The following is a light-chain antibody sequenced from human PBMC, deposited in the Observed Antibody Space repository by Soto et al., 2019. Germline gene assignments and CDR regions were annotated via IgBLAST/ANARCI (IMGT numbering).Light chain of an antibody. V-gene: IGKV3-20*01. CDR1: ESIYISF. J-gene: IGKJ2*01. CDR2: GTS. Sequence: EVVLTQFPGTLSLSPGERATLSCRTSESIYISFLAWYQQKPGLGPRLLIYGTSNRVSGIPDRFSGSGSGTDFTLTISRLEPEDSAMYYCQLYGGSPPYTFGQGTKLEIK. CDR3: QLYGGSPPYT.